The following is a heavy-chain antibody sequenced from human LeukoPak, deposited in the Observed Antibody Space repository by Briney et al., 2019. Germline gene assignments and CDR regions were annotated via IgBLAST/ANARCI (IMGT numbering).Heavy chain of an antibody. V-gene: IGHV3-21*01. D-gene: IGHD3-3*01. CDR2: ISSSSSYI. J-gene: IGHJ4*02. CDR3: ARDFQAYDFWSGLNDY. Sequence: GGSLRLSCAASGYTFSSYSMNWVRQAPGKGLEWVSSISSSSSYIYYADSVKGRFTISRDNAKNSLYLQMNSLRAEDTAVYYCARDFQAYDFWSGLNDYWGQGTLVTVSS. CDR1: GYTFSSYS.